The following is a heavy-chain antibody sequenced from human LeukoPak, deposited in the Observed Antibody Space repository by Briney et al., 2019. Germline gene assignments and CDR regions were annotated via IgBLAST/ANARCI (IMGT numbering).Heavy chain of an antibody. CDR3: ARGPHLELLAGATLFDY. CDR2: INSDGSST. Sequence: GGSLRLSCAASGFTFSSYWMHWVRQAPGKGLVWVSRINSDGSSTSYADSVKGRFTISRDNAKNTLYLQMNSLRAEDTAVYYCARGPHLELLAGATLFDYWGQGTLVTVSS. D-gene: IGHD1-7*01. J-gene: IGHJ4*02. CDR1: GFTFSSYW. V-gene: IGHV3-74*01.